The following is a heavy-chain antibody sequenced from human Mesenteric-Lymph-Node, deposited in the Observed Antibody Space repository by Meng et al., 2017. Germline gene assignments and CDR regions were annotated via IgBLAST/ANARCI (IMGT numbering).Heavy chain of an antibody. D-gene: IGHD3-22*01. J-gene: IGHJ4*02. Sequence: SETLSLTCTVSGGSISGFYWSWLRQSPGKGLEWIGYIYYSGSSTNYNPSLKSRVTISVDTSKNQFSLKLSSVTAADTAVYYCASLDSSGYPHYWGQGTLVTVSS. V-gene: IGHV4-59*01. CDR2: IYYSGSST. CDR3: ASLDSSGYPHY. CDR1: GGSISGFY.